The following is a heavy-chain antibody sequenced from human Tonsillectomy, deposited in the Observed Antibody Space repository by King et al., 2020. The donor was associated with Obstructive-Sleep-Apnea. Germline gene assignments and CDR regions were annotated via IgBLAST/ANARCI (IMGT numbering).Heavy chain of an antibody. CDR1: GFTFSRYK. CDR3: ARSLPEVDGYYPEGDDHYYAMDV. Sequence: VQLVESGGGWVQPGGSLRLSCAASGFTFSRYKIHWVGQATGKGLEWVSAIVIAGKTYYPGSLKGDFPISRENAKNSLYLQMNTLRAGDTAVYYCARSLPEVDGYYPEGDDHYYAMDVWGQGTTVTVSS. V-gene: IGHV3-13*04. CDR2: IVIAGKT. J-gene: IGHJ6*02. D-gene: IGHD3-3*01.